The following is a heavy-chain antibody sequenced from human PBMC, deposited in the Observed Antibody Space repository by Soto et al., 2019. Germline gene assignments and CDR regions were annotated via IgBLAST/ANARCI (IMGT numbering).Heavy chain of an antibody. CDR2: IIPILGIA. Sequence: SVKVSCKASGGTFSSYTISWVRQAPGQGLEWMGRIIPILGIANYAQKFQGRVTITADKSTSTAYMELSSLRSEDTAVYYCARGLFGVRYYNYIDVWGKGTTVTVSS. CDR1: GGTFSSYT. CDR3: ARGLFGVRYYNYIDV. D-gene: IGHD2-21*01. J-gene: IGHJ6*03. V-gene: IGHV1-69*02.